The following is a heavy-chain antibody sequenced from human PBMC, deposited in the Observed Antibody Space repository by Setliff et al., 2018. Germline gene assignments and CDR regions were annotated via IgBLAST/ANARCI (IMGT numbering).Heavy chain of an antibody. D-gene: IGHD6-6*01. V-gene: IGHV4-39*01. CDR3: ARGSSSYDY. J-gene: IGHJ4*02. Sequence: SETLSLTCTVSGGSISSSSYYWGWIRQPPGKGLEWIGSIYYSGSTYYNPSLKSRVTISVDTSKNQFSLKLSSVTAADTAVYYCARGSSSYDYWGQGTLVTVSS. CDR1: GGSISSSSYY. CDR2: IYYSGST.